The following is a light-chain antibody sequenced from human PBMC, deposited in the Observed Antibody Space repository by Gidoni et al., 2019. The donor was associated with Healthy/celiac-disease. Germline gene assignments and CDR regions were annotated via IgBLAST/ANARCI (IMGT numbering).Light chain of an antibody. CDR2: SNN. V-gene: IGLV1-47*02. CDR1: SSNIGSNY. CDR3: AAWDDSLSGPVV. J-gene: IGLJ2*01. Sequence: QYVMTQPPSASRTPGQRVTISCSGSSSNIGSNYVYWYQQRPGTAPKLLIYSNNQRHSGVPDRFSGSKSGTSAALAISGLRSEDEADYYCAAWDDSLSGPVVFGGGTKLTVL.